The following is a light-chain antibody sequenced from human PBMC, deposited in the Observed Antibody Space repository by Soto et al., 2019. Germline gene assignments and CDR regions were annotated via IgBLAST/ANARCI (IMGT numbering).Light chain of an antibody. CDR1: SSDVGIYNL. CDR2: EVS. V-gene: IGLV2-23*02. J-gene: IGLJ3*02. Sequence: QSAMIQPASVSGSPGQSITISCTGTSSDVGIYNLVSWYQQHPGKAPKLMIYEVSKRPSGVSNRFSGSKSGNTASLTISGLQAEDESDYYCCSYAGSSTWVFGGGNKMTDL. CDR3: CSYAGSSTWV.